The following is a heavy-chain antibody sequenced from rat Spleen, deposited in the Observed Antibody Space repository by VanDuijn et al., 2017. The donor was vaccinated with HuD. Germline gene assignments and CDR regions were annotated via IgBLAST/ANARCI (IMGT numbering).Heavy chain of an antibody. D-gene: IGHD1-11*01. Sequence: EVQLVESGGGLMQPGRSMKLSCAASGFTFSDYYMAWVRQAPKKGLEWVASISYDVSSTDYGDSVKGRFTISRDNAKSTLYLQMNSLRSEDTATYYCARHTRGWWFPYWGQGTLVTVSS. CDR1: GFTFSDYY. CDR2: ISYDVSST. J-gene: IGHJ3*01. CDR3: ARHTRGWWFPY. V-gene: IGHV5-22*01.